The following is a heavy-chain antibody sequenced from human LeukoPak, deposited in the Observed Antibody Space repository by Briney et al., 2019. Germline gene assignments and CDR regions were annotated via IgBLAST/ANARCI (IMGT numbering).Heavy chain of an antibody. CDR3: VRDGDDFNFDY. J-gene: IGHJ4*02. CDR2: VIRDGSFT. D-gene: IGHD5-24*01. V-gene: IGHV3-74*01. CDR1: GFTFRSYW. Sequence: PGGSLRLSCAAPGFTFRSYWMHWVRHAPGKGLEWVSRVIRDGSFTNYADSVKGRFTISRDNAKNTLYLQMSSLRAEDTAVYFCVRDGDDFNFDYWGQGSLVTVSS.